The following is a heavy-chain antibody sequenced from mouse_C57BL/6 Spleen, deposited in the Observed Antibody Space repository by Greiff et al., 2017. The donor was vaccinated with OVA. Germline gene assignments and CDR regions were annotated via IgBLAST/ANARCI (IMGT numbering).Heavy chain of an antibody. Sequence: EVKLMESGPELVKPGASVKISCKASGYSFTGYYMNWVKQSPEKSLEWIGEINPSTGGTTYNQKFKAKATLTVDKSSSTAYMQLKSLTSEDSAVYYCARRIYYGNYDWYFDVWGTGTTVTVSS. CDR2: INPSTGGT. CDR3: ARRIYYGNYDWYFDV. J-gene: IGHJ1*03. V-gene: IGHV1-42*01. CDR1: GYSFTGYY. D-gene: IGHD2-1*01.